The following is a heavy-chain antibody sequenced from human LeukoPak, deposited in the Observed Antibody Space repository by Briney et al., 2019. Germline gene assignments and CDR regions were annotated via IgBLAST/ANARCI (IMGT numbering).Heavy chain of an antibody. V-gene: IGHV3-74*01. CDR3: ARDYYDSSGYYYYYMDV. Sequence: PGGSLRLSCAASGFAFGSYWMHWVRQAPGKGLVWVSRINSDGSSTSYADSVKGRFTISRDNAKNTLYLQMNSLRAEDTAVYYCARDYYDSSGYYYYYMDVWGKGTTVTVSS. CDR1: GFAFGSYW. J-gene: IGHJ6*03. CDR2: INSDGSST. D-gene: IGHD3-22*01.